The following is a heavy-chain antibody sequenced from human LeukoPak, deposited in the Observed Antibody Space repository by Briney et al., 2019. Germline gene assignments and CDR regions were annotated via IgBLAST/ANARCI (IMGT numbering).Heavy chain of an antibody. CDR1: GGSISSSSYY. Sequence: PSETLSLTCTVSGGSISSSSYYWGWIRQPPGKGLEWIGSINCSGNTFYNPSLKSRVTISVDTSKNQFSLKLTSVTAADTAVYYCARQRYHYDTSGYWASRDFDYWGQGTLVSVSS. V-gene: IGHV4-39*01. J-gene: IGHJ4*02. CDR2: INCSGNT. D-gene: IGHD3-22*01. CDR3: ARQRYHYDTSGYWASRDFDY.